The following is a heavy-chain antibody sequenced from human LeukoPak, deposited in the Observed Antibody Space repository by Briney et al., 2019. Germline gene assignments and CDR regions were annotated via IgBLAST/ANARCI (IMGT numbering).Heavy chain of an antibody. Sequence: GGSLKLSCAASGFTFSGSSMHWVRQASGKGLEWVGRIRSKADNYATVYAASVKGRFTISRDDSKSTAYLQMNSPKPDDTAVYYCSSTINLRDDEAVGSWGQGTLVTVSS. CDR2: IRSKADNYAT. V-gene: IGHV3-73*01. J-gene: IGHJ4*02. CDR3: SSTINLRDDEAVGS. D-gene: IGHD4-17*01. CDR1: GFTFSGSS.